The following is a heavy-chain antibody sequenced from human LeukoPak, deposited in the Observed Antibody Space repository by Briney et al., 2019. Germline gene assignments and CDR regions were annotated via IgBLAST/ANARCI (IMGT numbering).Heavy chain of an antibody. J-gene: IGHJ4*02. Sequence: GGSLRLSCAASGFTFSSYAMSWVRQAPGKGLEWVSAISGSGGSTYYADSVKGRFTISRDNSKNTLYLRMNSLRAEDTAVYYCANIVGATTLDDYWGQGTLVTVSS. CDR3: ANIVGATTLDDY. CDR2: ISGSGGST. CDR1: GFTFSSYA. V-gene: IGHV3-23*01. D-gene: IGHD1-26*01.